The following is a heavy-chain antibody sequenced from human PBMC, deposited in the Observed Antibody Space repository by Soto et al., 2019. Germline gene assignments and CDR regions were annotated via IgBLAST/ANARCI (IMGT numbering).Heavy chain of an antibody. CDR2: INLRAGTT. Sequence: QVQLVQSGPEVRKPGASVRLSCATSGYNFNQYYIHWVRQAPGQGLEWMGIINLRAGTTEYAHKFRGRVTVTGDTSTRTAYMELSSLRSEDTAVYFCARGPDDSDVPRWDHWGQGTLITVSS. CDR3: ARGPDDSDVPRWDH. D-gene: IGHD4-17*01. J-gene: IGHJ4*02. V-gene: IGHV1-46*02. CDR1: GYNFNQYY.